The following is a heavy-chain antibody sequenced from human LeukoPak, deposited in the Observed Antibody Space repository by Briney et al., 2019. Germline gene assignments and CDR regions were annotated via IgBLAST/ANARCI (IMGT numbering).Heavy chain of an antibody. J-gene: IGHJ5*02. CDR1: GYTFTSYD. Sequence: ASVKVSCKASGYTFTSYDINWVRQATGQGLEWMGWMNPNSGNTGYAQKFQGRVTMTRNTSISTAYMELSSLRSEDTAVYYCARGEGYCSSTSCRNWFDPWGQGTLVTVSS. CDR2: MNPNSGNT. CDR3: ARGEGYCSSTSCRNWFDP. D-gene: IGHD2-2*01. V-gene: IGHV1-8*01.